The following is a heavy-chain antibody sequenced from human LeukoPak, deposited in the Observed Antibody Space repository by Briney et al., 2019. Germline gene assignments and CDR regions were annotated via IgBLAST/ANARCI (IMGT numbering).Heavy chain of an antibody. V-gene: IGHV4-59*12. J-gene: IGHJ4*02. CDR2: IYYTGST. Sequence: SETLSLTCTVSGGTISSYYWTWIRQPPGKGLEWMGYIYYTGSTSYNPSLKSRVTISMDTSKDQFSLKLSSVTAADTAVYYCAREAVAAAEVDYWGQGTLVTVSS. CDR3: AREAVAAAEVDY. D-gene: IGHD6-13*01. CDR1: GGTISSYY.